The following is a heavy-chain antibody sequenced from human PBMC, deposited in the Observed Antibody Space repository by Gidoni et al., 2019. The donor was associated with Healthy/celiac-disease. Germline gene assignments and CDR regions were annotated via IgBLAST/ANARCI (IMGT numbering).Heavy chain of an antibody. CDR3: ARRGSDCSGGSCYPRWFDP. J-gene: IGHJ5*02. CDR2: IYYSGST. V-gene: IGHV4-39*01. Sequence: QLQLQESGPGLVKPSETLSLTCTVSGGSISRSSYYWGWIRQPPGKGLEWIGSIYYSGSTYYNPSLKSRVTISVDMSKNQFSLKLSSVTAADTAVYYCARRGSDCSGGSCYPRWFDPWGQGTLVTVSS. CDR1: GGSISRSSYY. D-gene: IGHD2-15*01.